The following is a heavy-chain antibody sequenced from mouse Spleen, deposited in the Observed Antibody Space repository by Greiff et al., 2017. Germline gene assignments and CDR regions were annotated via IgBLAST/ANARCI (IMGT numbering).Heavy chain of an antibody. D-gene: IGHD1-1*01. CDR3: ARSYYYGSSHYAMDY. V-gene: IGHV1-76*01. CDR1: GYTFTDYY. J-gene: IGHJ4*01. CDR2: IYPGSGNT. Sequence: QVQLQQSGAELVRPGASVKLSCKASGYTFTDYYINWVKQRPGQGLEWIARIYPGSGNTYYNEKFKGKATLTAEKSSSTAYMQLSSLTSEDSAVYFCARSYYYGSSHYAMDYWGQGTSVTVSS.